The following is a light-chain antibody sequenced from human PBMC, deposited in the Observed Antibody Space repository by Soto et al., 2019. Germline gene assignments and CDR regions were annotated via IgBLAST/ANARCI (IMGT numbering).Light chain of an antibody. V-gene: IGKV3-20*01. Sequence: EIVLRQSPGTLSLSPGERATLSCRASQSVGNIYLAWYQQRPGQAPRLLIYGTSSRATGIPDRFSGSGSGTDFTLTISRLEPEDFAVYYCQHYGTSLYTFGQGTKVDIK. CDR2: GTS. CDR3: QHYGTSLYT. CDR1: QSVGNIY. J-gene: IGKJ2*01.